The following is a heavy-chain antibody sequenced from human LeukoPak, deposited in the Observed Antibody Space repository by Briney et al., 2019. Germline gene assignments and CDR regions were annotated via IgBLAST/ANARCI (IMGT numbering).Heavy chain of an antibody. CDR2: ISYDGSNK. J-gene: IGHJ3*02. CDR3: AKPALPSQDAFDI. V-gene: IGHV3-30*18. Sequence: GRSLRLSCAASGFTFSSYGMHWVRQAPGKGLEWVAVISYDGSNKYYADSVKGRFTISRDNSKNTLYLQMNSLRAEDTAVYDCAKPALPSQDAFDIWGQGTMVTVSS. CDR1: GFTFSSYG. D-gene: IGHD2-2*01.